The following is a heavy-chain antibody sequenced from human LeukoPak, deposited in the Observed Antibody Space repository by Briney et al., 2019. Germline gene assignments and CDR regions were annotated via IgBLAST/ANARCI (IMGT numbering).Heavy chain of an antibody. J-gene: IGHJ4*02. CDR2: INWNGDST. Sequence: PGGSLRLSCAASGFSFDDYGLTWVRHAPGKGLEWVSGINWNGDSTDYADSVKGRFTISRENAKNSLYLQMNSLRAEDTALYYCARDLRVVITGSFDSWGQGTLVTVSS. CDR1: GFSFDDYG. V-gene: IGHV3-20*04. CDR3: ARDLRVVITGSFDS. D-gene: IGHD3-22*01.